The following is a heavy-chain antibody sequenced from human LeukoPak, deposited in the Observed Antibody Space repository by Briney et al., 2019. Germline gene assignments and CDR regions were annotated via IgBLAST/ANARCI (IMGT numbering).Heavy chain of an antibody. CDR2: IYYSGST. V-gene: IGHV4-59*01. CDR3: ARDGYNDAFDI. CDR1: GGSISSYY. D-gene: IGHD5-24*01. Sequence: SETLSLTCTVSGGSISSYYWSWIRQPPGKGLEWIGYIYYSGSTNYNPSLKSRVTISVDTSKNQFSLKLSSVTAADTAVYYCARDGYNDAFDIWDQGTMVTVSS. J-gene: IGHJ3*02.